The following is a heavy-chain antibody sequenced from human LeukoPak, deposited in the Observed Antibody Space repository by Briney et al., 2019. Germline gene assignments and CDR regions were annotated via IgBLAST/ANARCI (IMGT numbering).Heavy chain of an antibody. D-gene: IGHD3-3*01. J-gene: IGHJ6*03. CDR2: ISAYNGNT. Sequence: ASVKVSCKASGYTFTSYGISWVRQAPGQGLEWMGWISAYNGNTNYAQKLQGRVTMTTDTSTSTAYMELRSLRSDDTAVYYCARLRFPALHYYYYYMDVWGKGTTVTVSS. V-gene: IGHV1-18*01. CDR3: ARLRFPALHYYYYYMDV. CDR1: GYTFTSYG.